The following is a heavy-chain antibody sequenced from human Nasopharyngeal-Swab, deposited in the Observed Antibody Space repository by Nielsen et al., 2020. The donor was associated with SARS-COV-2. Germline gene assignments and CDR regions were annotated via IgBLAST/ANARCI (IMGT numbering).Heavy chain of an antibody. CDR3: ARDGYSSSQTLDY. J-gene: IGHJ4*02. CDR2: IYYSGST. V-gene: IGHV4-59*01. Sequence: WIRQPPGKGLEWIGYIYYSGSTNYNPSLKSRVTISVDTSKNQFSLKLSSVTAADTAVYYCARDGYSSSQTLDYWGQGTLVTVSS. D-gene: IGHD6-13*01.